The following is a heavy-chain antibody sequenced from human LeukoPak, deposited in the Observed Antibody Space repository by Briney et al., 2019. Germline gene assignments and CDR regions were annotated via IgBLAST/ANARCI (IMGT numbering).Heavy chain of an antibody. D-gene: IGHD6-13*01. CDR2: INWNGGST. Sequence: GGSLRLSCAASGFTFSSYSMNWVRQAPGKGLEWVSGINWNGGSTGYADSVKGRFTISRDNAKNSLYLQMNSLRAEDTALYYCATGPLAAAGAFDYWGQGTLVTVSS. V-gene: IGHV3-20*04. J-gene: IGHJ4*02. CDR1: GFTFSSYS. CDR3: ATGPLAAAGAFDY.